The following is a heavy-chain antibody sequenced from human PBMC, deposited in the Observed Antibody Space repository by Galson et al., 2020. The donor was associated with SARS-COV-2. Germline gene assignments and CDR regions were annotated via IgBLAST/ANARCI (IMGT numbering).Heavy chain of an antibody. CDR2: INWNGGST. J-gene: IGHJ6*02. CDR1: GFTFDDYG. V-gene: IGHV3-20*04. CDR3: AKDLNPGWLAAAYGMDV. D-gene: IGHD6-13*01. Sequence: GGSLRLSCAASGFTFDDYGMSWVRQAPGKGLEWVSGINWNGGSTGYADSVKGRFTISRDNAKNSLYLQMNSLRAEDTAVYYCAKDLNPGWLAAAYGMDVWGQGTTVTVSS.